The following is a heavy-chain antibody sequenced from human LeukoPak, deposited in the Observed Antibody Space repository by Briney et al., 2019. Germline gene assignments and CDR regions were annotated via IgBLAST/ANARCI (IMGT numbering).Heavy chain of an antibody. J-gene: IGHJ4*02. CDR3: ARGGGDGYNFIPY. D-gene: IGHD5-24*01. V-gene: IGHV1-8*03. CDR2: MNPNSGNT. CDR1: GYTFTNYD. Sequence: ASVKVSCKASGYTFTNYDINWVRQATGQGLEWMGWMNPNSGNTGYAQNFRGRVTITRNTSISTAYMELSSLRSEDTAVYYCARGGGDGYNFIPYWGQGTLVTVSS.